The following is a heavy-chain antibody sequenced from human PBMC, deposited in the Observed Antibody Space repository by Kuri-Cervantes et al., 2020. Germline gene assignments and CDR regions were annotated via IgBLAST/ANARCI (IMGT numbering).Heavy chain of an antibody. J-gene: IGHJ4*02. V-gene: IGHV3-30-3*01. CDR2: ISYDGSNK. CDR3: VRRYFDY. Sequence: GESLKISCAASGFTFSSYAMHWVRQAPGKGLEWVAVISYDGSNKYYADSVKGRFTISRDNSKNTLCLQMNSLRAEDTAVYYCVRRYFDYWGQGTLVTVSS. CDR1: GFTFSSYA.